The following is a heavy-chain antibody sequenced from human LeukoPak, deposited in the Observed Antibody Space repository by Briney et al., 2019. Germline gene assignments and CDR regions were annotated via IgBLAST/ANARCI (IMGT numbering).Heavy chain of an antibody. CDR2: ISDGGTST. V-gene: IGHV3-23*01. J-gene: IGHJ4*02. Sequence: GGSLRLSCAASGFTFSNYPMTWVRQAPGKGPEWVSAISDGGTSTKYAGSVKGRFTISRDNSKNTLYLRMNSLRAEDTAVYYCTKDWRADYWGQGTLVTVSS. CDR3: TKDWRADY. CDR1: GFTFSNYP.